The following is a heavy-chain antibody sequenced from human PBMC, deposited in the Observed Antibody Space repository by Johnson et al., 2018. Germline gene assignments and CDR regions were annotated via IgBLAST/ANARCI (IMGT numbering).Heavy chain of an antibody. CDR2: INSDGSST. J-gene: IGHJ6*03. D-gene: IGHD2-15*01. CDR1: GVTFSSFW. V-gene: IGHV3-74*01. CDR3: ARSATDTLYSYYYYDMDV. Sequence: VQLQESGGGLVQPGGSLRLSCAASGVTFSSFWMHWVRQALGKGLVWVSRINSDGSSTSYADSVKGRFTISRDNAKNTLYLQMNSLSAEDTAVYYCARSATDTLYSYYYYDMDVWGKGTTVTVSS.